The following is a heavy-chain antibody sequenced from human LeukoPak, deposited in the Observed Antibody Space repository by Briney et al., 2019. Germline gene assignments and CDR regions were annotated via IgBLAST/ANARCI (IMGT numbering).Heavy chain of an antibody. CDR1: GYTFTGYY. CDR3: ASRGDYGSGSYDPPYYYYYMDV. V-gene: IGHV1-2*02. CDR2: INPNSGGR. D-gene: IGHD3-10*01. Sequence: ASVKVSCKASGYTFTGYYMHWVRQAPGQGLEWMGWINPNSGGRNYAQKFQGRVTMTRDTSISTAYMELSRLRSDDTAVYYCASRGDYGSGSYDPPYYYYYMDVWGKGTTVTVSS. J-gene: IGHJ6*03.